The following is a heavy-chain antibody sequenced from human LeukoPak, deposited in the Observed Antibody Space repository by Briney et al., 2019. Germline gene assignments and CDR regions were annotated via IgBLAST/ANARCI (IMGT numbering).Heavy chain of an antibody. Sequence: GGSLRLSCAASGFTFSSYGMHWVRQAPGKGLEWGAFIRQDGSNKYYADSVKGRFTISRDNSKNTLYLQMNSLRAEDTAVYYCAKDSKLLRFLEWLLSFDYWGQGTLVTVSS. D-gene: IGHD3-3*01. CDR3: AKDSKLLRFLEWLLSFDY. CDR1: GFTFSSYG. V-gene: IGHV3-30*02. CDR2: IRQDGSNK. J-gene: IGHJ4*02.